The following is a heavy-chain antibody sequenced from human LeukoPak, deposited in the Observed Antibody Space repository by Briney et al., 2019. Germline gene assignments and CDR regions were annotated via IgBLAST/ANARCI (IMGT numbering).Heavy chain of an antibody. V-gene: IGHV4-59*08. CDR2: VYYSGST. D-gene: IGHD3-22*01. CDR1: GGSISSYY. CDR3: ARRAYYYDSSGYYFDAFDI. J-gene: IGHJ3*02. Sequence: SETLSLTCTVSGGSISSYYWSWIRQPPGKGLEWIGYVYYSGSTNYNPSLKSRVTISVDTSKNQFSLKLSSVTAADTAVYYCARRAYYYDSSGYYFDAFDIWGQGTMVTVSS.